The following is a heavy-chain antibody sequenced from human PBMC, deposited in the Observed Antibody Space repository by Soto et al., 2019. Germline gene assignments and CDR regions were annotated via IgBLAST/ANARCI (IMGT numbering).Heavy chain of an antibody. CDR3: ARVFGKAAPPHYYYYYGVDV. CDR1: GGSISSYY. D-gene: IGHD3-3*01. CDR2: IYYSGST. V-gene: IGHV4-59*01. J-gene: IGHJ6*02. Sequence: PSETLSLTCTVSGGSISSYYWSWIRQPPGKGLEWIGYIYYSGSTSYNSSLKSRVTISVDTSKNQFSLKLSSVTAADTAVYYCARVFGKAAPPHYYYYYGVDVWGQGTTVTVSS.